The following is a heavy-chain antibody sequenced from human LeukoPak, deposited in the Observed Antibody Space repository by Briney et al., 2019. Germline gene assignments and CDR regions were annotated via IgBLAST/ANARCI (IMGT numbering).Heavy chain of an antibody. CDR3: ARDGGIVVVPSHNWFDP. V-gene: IGHV1-8*01. J-gene: IGHJ5*02. CDR2: MNPNSGNT. CDR1: GYTFTSYD. D-gene: IGHD2-2*01. Sequence: GASVKVSCKASGYTFTSYDINWVRQATGQGLEWMGWMNPNSGNTGYAQKFQGRVTMTRNTSISTAYMELSSLRSEDTAVYYCARDGGIVVVPSHNWFDPWGQGTLVTVSS.